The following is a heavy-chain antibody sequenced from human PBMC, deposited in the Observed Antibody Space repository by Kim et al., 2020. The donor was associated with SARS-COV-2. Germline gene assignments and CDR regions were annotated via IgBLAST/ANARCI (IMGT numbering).Heavy chain of an antibody. Sequence: GESLNISCKGSGYSFTSYWIGWVRQMPGKGLEWMGIIYPGDSDTRYSPSFQGQVTISADKSLSTAYLQWSSLKASDTAMYYCARRSFGLRYFDRRDYGMDVWGQGTTVTVSS. CDR2: IYPGDSDT. J-gene: IGHJ6*02. CDR1: GYSFTSYW. V-gene: IGHV5-51*01. D-gene: IGHD3-9*01. CDR3: ARRSFGLRYFDRRDYGMDV.